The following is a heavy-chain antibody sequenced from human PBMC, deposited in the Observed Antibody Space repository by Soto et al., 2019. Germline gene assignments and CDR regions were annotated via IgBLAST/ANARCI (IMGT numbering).Heavy chain of an antibody. CDR2: MYPGDSDT. Sequence: PGESLKISCRGSGYDFNTNWFGWVRQLPGRGLEWVGIMYPGDSDTRYNPSLQGHATLSVDVTVSTAFLQWRSLETSDTGMYFCARLPRDCNKTSCYYADHWGQGTQVTVSS. CDR3: ARLPRDCNKTSCYYADH. CDR1: GYDFNTNW. D-gene: IGHD3-3*01. V-gene: IGHV5-51*01. J-gene: IGHJ4*02.